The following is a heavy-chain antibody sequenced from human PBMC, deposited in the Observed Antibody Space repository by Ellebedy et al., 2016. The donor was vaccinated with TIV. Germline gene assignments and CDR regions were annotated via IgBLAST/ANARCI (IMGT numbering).Heavy chain of an antibody. J-gene: IGHJ4*02. D-gene: IGHD3-10*01. CDR1: GFTFADYA. Sequence: GGSLRLXXAASGFTFADYAMHWVRQAPGKGLEWVSGISWNSGSIGYADSVKGRFTISRDNAKNSLYLQMNSLRAEDTALYYCAKDILGYGSGVDYWGQGTLVTVSS. V-gene: IGHV3-9*01. CDR3: AKDILGYGSGVDY. CDR2: ISWNSGSI.